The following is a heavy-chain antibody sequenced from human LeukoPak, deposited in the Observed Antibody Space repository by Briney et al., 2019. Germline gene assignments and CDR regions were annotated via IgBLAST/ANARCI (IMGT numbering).Heavy chain of an antibody. CDR3: AREGEGGVTAIDY. V-gene: IGHV1-2*02. J-gene: IGHJ4*02. CDR1: RYTFTGYY. CDR2: LNPNSGVT. D-gene: IGHD2-21*02. Sequence: ASVKLSCKASRYTFTGYYMHWVRQAPGQGLEWMGWLNPNSGVTNYAQRVQGRVTMTRDTSISTAYMELTKLTSDDTAVYFWAREGEGGVTAIDYWGQGTLVTVSS.